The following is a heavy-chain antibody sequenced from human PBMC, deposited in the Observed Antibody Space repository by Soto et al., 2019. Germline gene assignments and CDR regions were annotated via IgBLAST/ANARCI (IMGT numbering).Heavy chain of an antibody. CDR1: GFTFSSYS. CDR3: ARDPHSSSWYNPDYYYYGMDV. V-gene: IGHV3-21*01. D-gene: IGHD6-13*01. Sequence: GGSLRLSXAASGFTFSSYSMNWVRQAPGKGLEWVSSISSSSSYIYYADSVKGRFTISRDNAKNSLYLQMNSLRAEDTAVYYCARDPHSSSWYNPDYYYYGMDVWGQGTTVTVSS. J-gene: IGHJ6*02. CDR2: ISSSSSYI.